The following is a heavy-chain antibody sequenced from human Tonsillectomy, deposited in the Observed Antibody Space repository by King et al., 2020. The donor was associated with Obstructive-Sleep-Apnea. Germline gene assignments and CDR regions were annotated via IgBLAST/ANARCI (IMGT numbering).Heavy chain of an antibody. CDR2: IRSKAYGGTI. Sequence: VQLVESGGGLVQPGRSLRLSCTASGFTFCVYAMSWFRQAPGKGLEWVGFIRSKAYGGTIEYAASVKGRFTISRDDSKSIAYLQMNSLNTEDTAVYYCTSFWRGRGSSGYFDYGGQGPLVTVSS. D-gene: IGHD3-3*01. J-gene: IGHJ4*02. CDR3: TSFWRGRGSSGYFDY. CDR1: GFTFCVYA. V-gene: IGHV3-49*03.